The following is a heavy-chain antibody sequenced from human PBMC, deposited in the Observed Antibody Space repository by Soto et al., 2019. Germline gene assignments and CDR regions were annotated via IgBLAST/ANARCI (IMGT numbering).Heavy chain of an antibody. J-gene: IGHJ6*02. CDR1: GGTFSSYA. CDR3: ARDVDIVVVPAALNYYYYGMDV. Sequence: ASVKVSCKASGGTFSSYAISWVRQAPGQGLEWMGGIIPIFGTANYAQKFQGRVTITADESTSTAYMELSSLRSEDTAVYYCARDVDIVVVPAALNYYYYGMDVWGQGTTVTVSS. V-gene: IGHV1-69*13. D-gene: IGHD2-2*01. CDR2: IIPIFGTA.